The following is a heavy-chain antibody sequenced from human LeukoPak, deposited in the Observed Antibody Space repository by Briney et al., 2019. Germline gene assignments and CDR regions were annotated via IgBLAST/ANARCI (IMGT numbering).Heavy chain of an antibody. Sequence: GGSLRLSCAASGFTFSSYAMSWVRQAPGKGLEWVSAISGSGGSTYYADSVKGRFTISRDNSKNTLYLQMNSLRAEDTAVYFCARDPGAFPYFFDCWGQGTLVTVSS. CDR1: GFTFSSYA. CDR3: ARDPGAFPYFFDC. CDR2: ISGSGGST. J-gene: IGHJ4*02. V-gene: IGHV3-23*01. D-gene: IGHD4/OR15-4a*01.